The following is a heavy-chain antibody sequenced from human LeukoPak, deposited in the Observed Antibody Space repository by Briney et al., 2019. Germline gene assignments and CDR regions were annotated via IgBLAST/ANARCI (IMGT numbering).Heavy chain of an antibody. CDR1: GGSISSSSYY. V-gene: IGHV4-39*07. CDR3: ARDRVVGATTYPMSGY. CDR2: IYYSGST. Sequence: PSETLSLTCTVSGGSISSSSYYWGWIRQPPGKGLEWIGSIYYSGSTYYNPSLKSRVTISVDTSKNQFSLKLSSVTAADTAVYYCARDRVVGATTYPMSGYWGQGTLVTVSS. J-gene: IGHJ4*02. D-gene: IGHD1-26*01.